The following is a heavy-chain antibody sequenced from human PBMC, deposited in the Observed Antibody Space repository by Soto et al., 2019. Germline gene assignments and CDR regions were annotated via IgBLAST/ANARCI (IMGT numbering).Heavy chain of an antibody. Sequence: EVQLVESGGGLVQPGGSLRLSCAASGFIFSDHYMDWVRQAPGKGLEWVGRIRNKANSYTTEYAASVKGRFTNSRDGSTTLRDLQMNSVRTEDTALYYCSRAGKLTTPYYFDYWGQGTLVTVSP. CDR2: IRNKANSYTT. D-gene: IGHD4-4*01. V-gene: IGHV3-72*01. CDR1: GFIFSDHY. J-gene: IGHJ4*02. CDR3: SRAGKLTTPYYFDY.